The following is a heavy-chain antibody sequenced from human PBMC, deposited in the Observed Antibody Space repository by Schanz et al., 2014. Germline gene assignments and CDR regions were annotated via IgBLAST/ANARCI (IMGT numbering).Heavy chain of an antibody. CDR1: GYTFTDYY. CDR2: ISANRGGT. Sequence: QVQLVQSGAEVKKPGASVKVSCKASGYTFTDYYIHWVRQAPGQGLEWMGWISANRGGTNYAQNFQGRVTMTTDTSARTTYMELTSLRSDDTAVYYCASALTTWGGMDVWGQGTLVTVSS. V-gene: IGHV1-2*02. D-gene: IGHD4-4*01. J-gene: IGHJ4*02. CDR3: ASALTTWGGMDV.